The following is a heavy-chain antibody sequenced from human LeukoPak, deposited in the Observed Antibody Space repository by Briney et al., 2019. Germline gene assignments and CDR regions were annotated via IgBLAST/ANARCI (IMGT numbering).Heavy chain of an antibody. CDR2: INTNSGKA. CDR3: AREIQLWFSRNYYYYMDV. CDR1: GYSFTSYA. Sequence: ASVKVSGKASGYSFTSYALNWVRQAPGQGFEWMGWINTNSGKATYAQGFTGRFVFSLDTSVSTLFLQISSLKAEDTAVYYCAREIQLWFSRNYYYYMDVWGKGTTVTVSS. V-gene: IGHV7-4-1*02. D-gene: IGHD5-18*01. J-gene: IGHJ6*03.